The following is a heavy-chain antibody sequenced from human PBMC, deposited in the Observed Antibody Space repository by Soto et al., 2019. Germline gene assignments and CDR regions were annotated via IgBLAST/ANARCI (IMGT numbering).Heavy chain of an antibody. D-gene: IGHD4-17*01. Sequence: ASVKISCTASGYTFSNHGITWVRQAPGQGLEWMGWIGAYNGNTHYTQSLQGRVTMTTDTSTSTAYLELRGLSSEDTAVYYCAREVKYGDYYYYYMDVWGKGTTVTVSS. J-gene: IGHJ6*03. V-gene: IGHV1-18*01. CDR2: IGAYNGNT. CDR1: GYTFSNHG. CDR3: AREVKYGDYYYYYMDV.